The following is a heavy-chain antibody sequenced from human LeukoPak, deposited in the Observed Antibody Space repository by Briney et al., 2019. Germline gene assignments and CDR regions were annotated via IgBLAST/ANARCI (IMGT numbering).Heavy chain of an antibody. V-gene: IGHV3-48*01. CDR1: GFTFSSYS. D-gene: IGHD2-15*01. CDR2: ISGRGEAI. Sequence: GGSLRLSCAASGFTFSSYSMNWVRQAPGKGLEWISYISGRGEAIFYADSVQGRFTISRDNAKNSIYLQTNGLTAEDTAVYYCARTYGSGSLDYGGQGTLVTVSS. CDR3: ARTYGSGSLDY. J-gene: IGHJ4*02.